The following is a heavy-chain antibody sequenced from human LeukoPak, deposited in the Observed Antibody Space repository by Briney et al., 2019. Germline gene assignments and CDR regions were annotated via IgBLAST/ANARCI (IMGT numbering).Heavy chain of an antibody. CDR1: GFTFSSHG. Sequence: GGSLRLSCVASGFTFSSHGMHWVRQAPGKGLEWVAVIWYDGSHRYYPDSVKGRFTISRDSSKNTLFLQMDSLRVDDTAVYYCVRDNAAADGALDYWGQGSLVTVSS. CDR3: VRDNAAADGALDY. CDR2: IWYDGSHR. V-gene: IGHV3-33*01. D-gene: IGHD5-24*01. J-gene: IGHJ4*02.